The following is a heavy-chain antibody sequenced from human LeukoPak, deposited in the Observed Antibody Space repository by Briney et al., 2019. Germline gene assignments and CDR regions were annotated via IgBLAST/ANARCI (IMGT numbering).Heavy chain of an antibody. D-gene: IGHD6-13*01. J-gene: IGHJ2*01. CDR3: ARPGIAAAEGRYFDL. V-gene: IGHV4-34*01. CDR2: INHSGST. Sequence: SETLSLTCAVYGGSFSGYYWSWIRQPPGKGPEWIGEINHSGSTNYNPSLKSRVTISVDTSKNQFSLKLSSVTAADTAVYYCARPGIAAAEGRYFDLWGRGTLVTVSS. CDR1: GGSFSGYY.